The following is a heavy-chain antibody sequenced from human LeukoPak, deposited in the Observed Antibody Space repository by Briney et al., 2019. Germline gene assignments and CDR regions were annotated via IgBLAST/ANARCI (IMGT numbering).Heavy chain of an antibody. D-gene: IGHD5-18*01. V-gene: IGHV1-69*04. J-gene: IGHJ4*02. Sequence: ASVKVSCKASGGTFSSYAISWVRQAPGQGLEWMGRIIPILGIANYAQKFQGRVTITADKSTSTAYMELSSLRSEDTAVYYCARDPVDTAMVHDYWGQGTLVTISS. CDR1: GGTFSSYA. CDR3: ARDPVDTAMVHDY. CDR2: IIPILGIA.